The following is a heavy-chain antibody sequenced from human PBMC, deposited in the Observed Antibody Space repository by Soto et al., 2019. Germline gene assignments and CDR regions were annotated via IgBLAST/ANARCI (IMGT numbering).Heavy chain of an antibody. Sequence: ASVKVSCKTSGYTFTGNYMHWVRQAPGQGLEWMALINPTNGGTNYAQKFQGRVTMTWDTSISTAYMELSRLTSDDTAMYYCARGYCSSTGCTHYFDYWGQGTLVTVS. D-gene: IGHD2-2*01. J-gene: IGHJ4*02. CDR3: ARGYCSSTGCTHYFDY. CDR1: GYTFTGNY. CDR2: INPTNGGT. V-gene: IGHV1-2*02.